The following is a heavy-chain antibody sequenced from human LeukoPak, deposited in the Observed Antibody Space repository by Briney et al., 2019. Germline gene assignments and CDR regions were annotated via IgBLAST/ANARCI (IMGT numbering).Heavy chain of an antibody. CDR1: GYSSTNYG. V-gene: IGHV1-18*01. Sequence: GASVKVSCKASGYSSTNYGISWVRQAPGQGLEWMGWIHIYRGNTNYAQKFQGRVTMTTDTSTSTAYMELRSLRSGDTAVYYCALQGGWNDQADYWGQGTLVTVSS. CDR2: IHIYRGNT. J-gene: IGHJ4*02. CDR3: ALQGGWNDQADY. D-gene: IGHD1-1*01.